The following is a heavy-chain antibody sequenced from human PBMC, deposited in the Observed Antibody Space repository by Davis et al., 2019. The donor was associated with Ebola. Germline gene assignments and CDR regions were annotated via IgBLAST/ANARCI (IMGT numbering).Heavy chain of an antibody. Sequence: GESLKISCAASGFTFSGSAMHWVRQASGKGLAWVGRIRSKANSYATAYAASVKGRFTISRDDSKNTAYLQMNSLKTEDTAVYYCTTTVTDFDYWGQGTLVTVSS. D-gene: IGHD4-17*01. J-gene: IGHJ4*02. V-gene: IGHV3-73*01. CDR2: IRSKANSYAT. CDR3: TTTVTDFDY. CDR1: GFTFSGSA.